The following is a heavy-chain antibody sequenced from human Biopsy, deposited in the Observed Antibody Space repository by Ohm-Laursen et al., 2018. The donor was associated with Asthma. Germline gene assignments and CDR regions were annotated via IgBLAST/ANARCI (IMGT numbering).Heavy chain of an antibody. CDR2: SDHRGNT. Sequence: GTLSLTCAVSGGSMSSSSYYWGWIRQPPGKGLEWIGESDHRGNTNISPTLKSRVTISKDKSANEFSLKMRSVTAADTAIYYCARGPEWSGLDIWGQGTTVTVSS. CDR3: ARGPEWSGLDI. D-gene: IGHD3-3*01. J-gene: IGHJ6*02. V-gene: IGHV4-39*02. CDR1: GGSMSSSSYY.